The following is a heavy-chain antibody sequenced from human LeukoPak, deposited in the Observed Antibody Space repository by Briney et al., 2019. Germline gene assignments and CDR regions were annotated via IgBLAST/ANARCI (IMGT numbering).Heavy chain of an antibody. V-gene: IGHV4-59*01. CDR2: IYYSGST. CDR3: AAAGLATIQFDY. D-gene: IGHD5-24*01. Sequence: SETLSLTCTVSGGSFSSYYWSWVRQPPGKGLEWIGYIYYSGSTNYNPSLKSRVTISEDTSKNQFSLKLSSVTAADTAVYFCAAAGLATIQFDYWGQGTLVTVSS. CDR1: GGSFSSYY. J-gene: IGHJ4*02.